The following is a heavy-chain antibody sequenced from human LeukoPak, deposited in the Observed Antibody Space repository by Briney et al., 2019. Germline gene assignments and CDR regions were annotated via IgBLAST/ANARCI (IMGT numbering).Heavy chain of an antibody. CDR3: ASRYSYYMDV. D-gene: IGHD1-1*01. CDR1: GESINPYY. Sequence: SETLSLTCTVSGESINPYYWNWIRQPAGKGLEWIGYIYKSGSTNYNPSLKSRVTMSLDTSKNQFSLKLRSVTAADTAEYFCASRYSYYMDVGGKGTPVTVSS. J-gene: IGHJ6*03. CDR2: IYKSGST. V-gene: IGHV4-4*07.